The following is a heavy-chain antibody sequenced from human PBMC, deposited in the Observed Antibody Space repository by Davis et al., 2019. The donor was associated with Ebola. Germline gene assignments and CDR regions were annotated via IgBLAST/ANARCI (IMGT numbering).Heavy chain of an antibody. V-gene: IGHV1-2*02. J-gene: IGHJ4*02. Sequence: ASVKVSCKASGYTFTGYYMHWVRQAPGQGLEWMGWINPNSGGTNYAQKLQGRVTMTTDTSTSTAYMELRSLRSDDTAVYYCARDGFMVHRHGYYFDYWGQGTLVTVSS. CDR3: ARDGFMVHRHGYYFDY. CDR2: INPNSGGT. D-gene: IGHD3-10*01. CDR1: GYTFTGYY.